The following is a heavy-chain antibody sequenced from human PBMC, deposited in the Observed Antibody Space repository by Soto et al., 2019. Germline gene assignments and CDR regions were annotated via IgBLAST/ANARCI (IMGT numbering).Heavy chain of an antibody. CDR2: IYYSGST. D-gene: IGHD6-6*01. CDR1: GGSISSVDYY. V-gene: IGHV4-30-4*01. J-gene: IGHJ4*02. Sequence: QVQLQESGPGLVKPSQTLSLTCTVSGGSISSVDYYWSWLRQPPGQGLEWIGYIYYSGSTYSIPSLQSRVTISVGPSKDQFSLKLSSVTAADKAVYYCASAYSSSSPFDYWGQGTRVRVSS. CDR3: ASAYSSSSPFDY.